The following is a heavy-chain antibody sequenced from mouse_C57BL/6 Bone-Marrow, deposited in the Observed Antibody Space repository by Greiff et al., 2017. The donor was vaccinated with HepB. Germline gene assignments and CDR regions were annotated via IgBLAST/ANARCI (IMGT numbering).Heavy chain of an antibody. D-gene: IGHD1-1*01. CDR1: GYTFTSYW. CDR2: IDPSDSDT. J-gene: IGHJ2*01. V-gene: IGHV1-69*01. Sequence: QVQLQQPGAELVMPGASVKLSCKASGYTFTSYWMHWVKQRPGQGLEWIGEIDPSDSDTNYNQKFKGKSTLTVDKSSSTAYMQLSSLTSEDSAVYYCARGGTVVAGDFDYWGQGTTLTVSS. CDR3: ARGGTVVAGDFDY.